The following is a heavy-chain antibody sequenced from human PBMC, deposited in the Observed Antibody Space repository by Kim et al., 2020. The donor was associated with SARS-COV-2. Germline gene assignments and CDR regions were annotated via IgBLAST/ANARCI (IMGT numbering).Heavy chain of an antibody. J-gene: IGHJ4*02. Sequence: GGSLRLSCAASGFTFSSYDMHWVRQAPGKGLEWVAVISYDGSNKYYADSVKGRFTISRDNSKNTPYLQMMSLRAEDTAVYSCAKDPEGYWGQGTLVTVSS. CDR2: ISYDGSNK. CDR1: GFTFSSYD. V-gene: IGHV3-30*18. CDR3: AKDPEGY.